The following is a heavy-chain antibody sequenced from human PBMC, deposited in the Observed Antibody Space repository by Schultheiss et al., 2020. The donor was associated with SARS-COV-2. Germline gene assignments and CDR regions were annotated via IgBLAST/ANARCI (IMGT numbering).Heavy chain of an antibody. J-gene: IGHJ4*02. CDR1: GFTFSSYA. V-gene: IGHV3-30*18. Sequence: GESLKISCAASGFTFSSYAMHWVRQAPGKGLEWVAVISYDGSNKYYADSVKGRFTISRDNSKNTLYLQMNSLRAEDTAVYYCAKPPPSSGFHPYYFDYWGQGTLVTVSS. CDR3: AKPPPSSGFHPYYFDY. CDR2: ISYDGSNK. D-gene: IGHD6-19*01.